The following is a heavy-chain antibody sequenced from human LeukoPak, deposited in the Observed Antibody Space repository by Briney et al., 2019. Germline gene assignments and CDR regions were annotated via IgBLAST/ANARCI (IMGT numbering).Heavy chain of an antibody. V-gene: IGHV4-59*01. CDR2: ISYTGST. D-gene: IGHD6-13*01. CDR3: AREGGYSSSWALDY. CDR1: GGSISGYY. J-gene: IGHJ4*02. Sequence: SETLSLTCTVSGGSISGYYWNWIRQPPGKGLEYIGYISYTGSTNYNPSLKSRVTISVDTSKNQFSLKLSSVTAADTAVYYCAREGGYSSSWALDYWGQGTLVTVSS.